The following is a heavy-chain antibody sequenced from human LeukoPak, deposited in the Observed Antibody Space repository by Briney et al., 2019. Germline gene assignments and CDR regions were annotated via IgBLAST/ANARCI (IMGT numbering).Heavy chain of an antibody. V-gene: IGHV3-21*01. D-gene: IGHD6-13*01. Sequence: PGGSLRLSCAASGFTFSSYSMNWVRQAPGKGLEWVSSISSSSSYIYYADSVKGRFTISRDNAKNSLYLQMNSLRAEDTAVYYCARAPYSSSELLDYWGQGTLVTVSS. CDR2: ISSSSSYI. CDR3: ARAPYSSSELLDY. J-gene: IGHJ4*02. CDR1: GFTFSSYS.